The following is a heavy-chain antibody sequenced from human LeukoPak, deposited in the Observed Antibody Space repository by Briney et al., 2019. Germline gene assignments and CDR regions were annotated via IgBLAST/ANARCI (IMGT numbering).Heavy chain of an antibody. CDR2: IYSSGST. CDR1: GFTVNNNY. V-gene: IGHV3-53*01. J-gene: IGHJ4*02. Sequence: SGGSLRLSCAASGFTVNNNYMSWVRQAPGKGPEWVSVIYSSGSTYYADSVKGRFTISRDISKNSLYLQMTSLRAEDTAVYYCARDLGYYASSANWGQGTLVTVSS. CDR3: ARDLGYYASSAN. D-gene: IGHD3-22*01.